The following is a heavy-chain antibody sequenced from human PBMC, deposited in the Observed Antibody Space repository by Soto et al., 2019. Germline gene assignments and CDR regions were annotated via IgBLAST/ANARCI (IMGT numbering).Heavy chain of an antibody. CDR1: GLIFSDYE. D-gene: IGHD5-12*01. J-gene: IGHJ5*02. Sequence: EVQLVESGGGLVQPGGSLRLSGEASGLIFSDYEINWFRQAPGKGREWVSYISGSGLTIYYADSVKGRFTISRDNAKNSLYLQMNSLGVEDTAVYYCARGPYRNTYNWFDSWGQGTLVTVSS. V-gene: IGHV3-48*03. CDR3: ARGPYRNTYNWFDS. CDR2: ISGSGLTI.